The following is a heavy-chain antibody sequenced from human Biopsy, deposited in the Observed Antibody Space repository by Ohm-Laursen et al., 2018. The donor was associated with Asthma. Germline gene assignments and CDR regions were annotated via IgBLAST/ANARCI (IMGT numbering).Heavy chain of an antibody. J-gene: IGHJ4*02. V-gene: IGHV3-33*08. D-gene: IGHD3-10*01. CDR3: ARGLDYSGRSGFDY. Sequence: RSLRLSCTASGFVFSQARMHWVRQAPGKGLEWVAAVSSEGHSTSYDDSVKGRFTISRDNSMNTLYLHMNSLRVEDTAVYYCARGLDYSGRSGFDYWGQGTLVTVSS. CDR2: VSSEGHST. CDR1: GFVFSQAR.